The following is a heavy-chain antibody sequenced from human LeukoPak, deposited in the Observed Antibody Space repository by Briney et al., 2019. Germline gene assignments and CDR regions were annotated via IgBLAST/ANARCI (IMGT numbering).Heavy chain of an antibody. V-gene: IGHV3-23*01. CDR2: ISGSGLNT. CDR3: ARDLRLIAAPRALFDY. CDR1: GFTFDDYG. Sequence: GGSLRLSCAASGFTFDDYGMSWVRQAPGKGLEWVSSISGSGLNTSYADSVKGRFTISRDNSKNTLYLQMNSLRAEDTAVYYCARDLRLIAAPRALFDYWGQGTLVTVSS. J-gene: IGHJ4*02. D-gene: IGHD6-13*01.